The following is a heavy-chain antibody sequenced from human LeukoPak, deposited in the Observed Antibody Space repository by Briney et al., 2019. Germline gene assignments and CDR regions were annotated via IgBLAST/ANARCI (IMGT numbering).Heavy chain of an antibody. Sequence: PGGSLRLSCVASGFTFSKNWMHWVRQAPGKGLVWVSRIQGDGSNTNYADSVKGRFSISRDNAKNTVYLQMNSLRAEDTGIYYCARGTSAGGPISPFDFWGQGTVVTVSP. J-gene: IGHJ4*02. CDR3: ARGTSAGGPISPFDF. V-gene: IGHV3-74*01. CDR1: GFTFSKNW. CDR2: IQGDGSNT. D-gene: IGHD6-13*01.